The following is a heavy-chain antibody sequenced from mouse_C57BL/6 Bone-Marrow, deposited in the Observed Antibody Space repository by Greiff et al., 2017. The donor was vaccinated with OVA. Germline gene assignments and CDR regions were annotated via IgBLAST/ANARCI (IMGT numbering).Heavy chain of an antibody. Sequence: VQLQQSGAELVMPGASVKLSCKASGYTFTSYWMHWVKQRPGQGLEWIGEIDPSDSYTNYNQKFKGKSTLTVDKSSSTAYMQLSSLTSEDSAVYYCARFLYGSSHWYFDVWGTGTTVTVSS. CDR3: ARFLYGSSHWYFDV. J-gene: IGHJ1*03. CDR2: IDPSDSYT. CDR1: GYTFTSYW. V-gene: IGHV1-69*01. D-gene: IGHD1-1*01.